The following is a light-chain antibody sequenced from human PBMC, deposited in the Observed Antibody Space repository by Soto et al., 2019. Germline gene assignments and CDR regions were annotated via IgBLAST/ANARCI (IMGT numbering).Light chain of an antibody. CDR3: SSYTSINTHV. V-gene: IGLV2-14*01. Sequence: QSVLTQPASVSGSPGQSITISCTGTSSDVGGYNYVSWYQQHPGKAPKLMIYEVSNRPSGVPNRFSGSKSGNTASLTISGLQAEDEADYYCSSYTSINTHVFGTGTKVTVL. CDR2: EVS. CDR1: SSDVGGYNY. J-gene: IGLJ1*01.